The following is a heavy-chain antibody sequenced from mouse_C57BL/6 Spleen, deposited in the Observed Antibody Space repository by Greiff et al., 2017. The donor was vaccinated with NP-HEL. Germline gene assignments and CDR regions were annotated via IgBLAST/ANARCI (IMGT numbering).Heavy chain of an antibody. CDR1: GYTFTDYN. CDR3: ARPYYGSSPWFAY. Sequence: EVKLVESGPELVKPGASVKMSCKASGYTFTDYNMHWVKQSHGKSLEWIGYINPNNGGTSYNQKFKGKATLTVNKSSSTAYMELRSLTSEDSAVYYCARPYYGSSPWFAYWGQGTLVTVSA. CDR2: INPNNGGT. V-gene: IGHV1-22*01. J-gene: IGHJ3*01. D-gene: IGHD1-1*01.